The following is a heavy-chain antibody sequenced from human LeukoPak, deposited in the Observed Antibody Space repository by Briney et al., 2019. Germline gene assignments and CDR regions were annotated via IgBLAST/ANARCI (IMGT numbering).Heavy chain of an antibody. D-gene: IGHD5-24*01. CDR1: GFSFSNYW. Sequence: GRSLRLSCAASGFSFSNYWMHWVRQAPGKGLVWVSRVKGDGSFTDYAGSVEGRFTISRANAKNTLYLQMYSLRVEDTAVYYCVRDGDDYNFDYWGQGSLVTVSS. J-gene: IGHJ4*02. CDR3: VRDGDDYNFDY. V-gene: IGHV3-74*01. CDR2: VKGDGSFT.